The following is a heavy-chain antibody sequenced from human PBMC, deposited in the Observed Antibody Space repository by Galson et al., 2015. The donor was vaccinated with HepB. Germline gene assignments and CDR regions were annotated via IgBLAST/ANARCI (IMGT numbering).Heavy chain of an antibody. CDR3: ARGDFGNSIFGVGTPDGY. CDR2: ISYDGSNK. D-gene: IGHD3-3*01. V-gene: IGHV3-30-3*01. CDR1: GLTFSSYA. J-gene: IGHJ4*02. Sequence: SLRLSCAASGLTFSSYAMHWVRQVPGKGLEWVAVISYDGSNKYYADSVKGRFTISRDNSKNTLYLQMNSLRAEDTAVYYCARGDFGNSIFGVGTPDGYWGRGTLVTVSS.